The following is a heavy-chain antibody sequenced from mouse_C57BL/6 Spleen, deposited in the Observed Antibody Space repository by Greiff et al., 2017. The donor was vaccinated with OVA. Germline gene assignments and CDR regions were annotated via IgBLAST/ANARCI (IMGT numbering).Heavy chain of an antibody. D-gene: IGHD2-1*01. CDR1: GFSLTSYG. CDR2: IWSGGST. J-gene: IGHJ4*01. Sequence: VKLVESGPGLVQPSPSLSITCTVSGFSLTSYGVHWVRQPPGKGLEWLGVIWSGGSTDYNDAFISRLSISKDNSKSQVFFKMNSLQADDTAIYYCAKRGNYFYAMDYWGQGTSVTVSS. CDR3: AKRGNYFYAMDY. V-gene: IGHV2-4*01.